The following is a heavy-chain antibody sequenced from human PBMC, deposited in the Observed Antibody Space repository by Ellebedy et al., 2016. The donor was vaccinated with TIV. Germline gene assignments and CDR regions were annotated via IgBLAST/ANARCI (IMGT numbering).Heavy chain of an antibody. Sequence: ALVKVSCKASGGTFTNHAISWVRLAPGQGPEWMGGIIATVGSADYAQSFQGRLTITADESTSIAHMELSSLRSEDTAVYYCARLGRFGESMPPYYYFPMDVWGQGTTVTVSS. CDR3: ARLGRFGESMPPYYYFPMDV. J-gene: IGHJ6*02. CDR1: GGTFTNHA. V-gene: IGHV1-69*13. CDR2: IIATVGSA. D-gene: IGHD3-10*01.